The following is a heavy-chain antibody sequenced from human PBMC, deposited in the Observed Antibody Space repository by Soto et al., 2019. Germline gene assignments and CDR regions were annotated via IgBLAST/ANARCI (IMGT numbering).Heavy chain of an antibody. Sequence: QVQLQESGPGLVKPSQTLSLTCTVSGGSISSGGYYWSWIRQHPGKGLEWIGYIYYSGSTYYNPSLKSRVTISVDTSKNKYSLKLSSVTAADTAVYYCARGTYYNDALNIWGQGTMVTVSS. J-gene: IGHJ3*02. CDR3: ARGTYYNDALNI. CDR2: IYYSGST. V-gene: IGHV4-31*03. D-gene: IGHD3-22*01. CDR1: GGSISSGGYY.